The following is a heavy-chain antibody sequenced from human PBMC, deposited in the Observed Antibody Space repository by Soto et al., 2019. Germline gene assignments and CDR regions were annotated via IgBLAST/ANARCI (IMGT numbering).Heavy chain of an antibody. CDR2: ISYDGGSM. D-gene: IGHD2-15*01. CDR1: GFTFSAYG. CDR3: AKDWVYSSGGSCRVFDS. Sequence: QVQLVESGGGVVQPGRSLRLSCAASGFTFSAYGMHWVRQAPGKGLEWVALISYDGGSMYYADSLRGRFTISRDNSKDTLYLQMNSLRPDDTAVYFCAKDWVYSSGGSCRVFDSWGQGTLVTVSS. V-gene: IGHV3-30*18. J-gene: IGHJ4*02.